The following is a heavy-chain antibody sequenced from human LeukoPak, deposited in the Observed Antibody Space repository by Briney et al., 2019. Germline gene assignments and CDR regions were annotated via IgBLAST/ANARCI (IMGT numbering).Heavy chain of an antibody. CDR3: ARQPLNCTSTSCYAFDI. CDR1: GGSVSGYY. V-gene: IGHV4-34*01. Sequence: PSETLSLTCAVYGGSVSGYYWSWIRQPPGKGLEWIGEINDSGSTNYNPSLRSRVTMSVDTSKNQISLNLRSVTAADTAVYYCARQPLNCTSTSCYAFDIWGQGTMVTVS. D-gene: IGHD2-2*01. J-gene: IGHJ3*02. CDR2: INDSGST.